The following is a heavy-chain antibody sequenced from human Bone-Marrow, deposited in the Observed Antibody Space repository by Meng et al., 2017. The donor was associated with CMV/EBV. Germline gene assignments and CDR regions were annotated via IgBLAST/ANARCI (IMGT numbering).Heavy chain of an antibody. Sequence: GESLKISCAASGFTFSSYGMHWVRQAPGKGLEWVAFIRYDGSNKYYADSVKGRLTISRDNSKNTLYLQMNSLRAEDTAVYYCAKDPPGYCSSTSCSYFDYWGQRTLVTVSS. CDR1: GFTFSSYG. CDR2: IRYDGSNK. CDR3: AKDPPGYCSSTSCSYFDY. J-gene: IGHJ4*02. V-gene: IGHV3-30*02. D-gene: IGHD2-2*01.